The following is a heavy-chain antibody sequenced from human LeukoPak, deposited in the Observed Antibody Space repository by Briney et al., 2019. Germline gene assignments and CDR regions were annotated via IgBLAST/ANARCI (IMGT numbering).Heavy chain of an antibody. CDR1: GFTFSSYI. CDR3: ARDREDAFDI. Sequence: GGSLRLSCAASGFTFSSYIMNWVRQAPGKGLEWVSSISSSSYIYYADSVKGRFTISRDNAKNSLYLQMNSLRAEDTAVYYCARDREDAFDIWGQGTMVTVSS. J-gene: IGHJ3*02. V-gene: IGHV3-21*01. D-gene: IGHD1-26*01. CDR2: ISSSSYI.